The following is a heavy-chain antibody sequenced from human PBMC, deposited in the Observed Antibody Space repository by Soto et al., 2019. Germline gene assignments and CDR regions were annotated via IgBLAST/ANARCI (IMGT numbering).Heavy chain of an antibody. D-gene: IGHD5-12*01. CDR1: GFTFTSYG. CDR3: VSDRGYGHASVPYS. CDR2: ISYDGGIQ. J-gene: IGHJ4*02. Sequence: QAHLVESGGGVVQPGRSLRLSCAASGFTFTSYGMHWVRQAPGTRLEWVAVISYDGGIQHYADSVKGRFTISRDNSKNMVLLKMNSLRAVDTAVYYCVSDRGYGHASVPYSWGQGTLVSVSS. V-gene: IGHV3-30*03.